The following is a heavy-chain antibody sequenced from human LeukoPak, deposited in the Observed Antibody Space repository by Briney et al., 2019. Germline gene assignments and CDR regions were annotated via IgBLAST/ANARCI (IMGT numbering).Heavy chain of an antibody. Sequence: ASVKVSRKASEYTFTGYYMHWVRQAPGQGLEWMGWINPNSGGTNYAQKFQGRVTMTRDTSISTAYMELSRLRSDDTAVYYCARDAYYYDSSGYPVFDYWGQGTLVTVSS. CDR1: EYTFTGYY. J-gene: IGHJ4*02. CDR2: INPNSGGT. CDR3: ARDAYYYDSSGYPVFDY. V-gene: IGHV1-2*02. D-gene: IGHD3-22*01.